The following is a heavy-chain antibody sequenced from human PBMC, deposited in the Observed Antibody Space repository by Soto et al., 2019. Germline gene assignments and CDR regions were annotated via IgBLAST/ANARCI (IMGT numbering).Heavy chain of an antibody. CDR3: ARESRFLEWLSLNWFDP. D-gene: IGHD3-3*01. Sequence: PGGSLRLSCSASAFAFRSSAMTWVRQAPGKGLEWVSAITSGGNTYSAGSVKGRFTISRDNAKNSLYLQMNSLRDEDTAVYYCARESRFLEWLSLNWFDPWGQGTLVTVSS. CDR2: ITSGGNT. CDR1: AFAFRSSA. V-gene: IGHV3-23*01. J-gene: IGHJ5*02.